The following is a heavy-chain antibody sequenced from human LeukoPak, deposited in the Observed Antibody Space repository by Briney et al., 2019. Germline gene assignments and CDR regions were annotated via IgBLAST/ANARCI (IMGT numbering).Heavy chain of an antibody. CDR3: AKGSRGYSGYLMGYYFDD. Sequence: AGGSLRLSCAASGFTFSSYAMSWVRQAPGKGLEWVSGISGSGGNTYYADSVKGRFIISRDNSEDTLYLQMNSLRAEDTAVYYCAKGSRGYSGYLMGYYFDDWGQGTLVTVSS. CDR2: ISGSGGNT. V-gene: IGHV3-23*01. J-gene: IGHJ4*02. D-gene: IGHD5-12*01. CDR1: GFTFSSYA.